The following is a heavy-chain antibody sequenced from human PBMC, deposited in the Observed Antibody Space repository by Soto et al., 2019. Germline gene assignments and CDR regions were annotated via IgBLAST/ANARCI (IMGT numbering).Heavy chain of an antibody. Sequence: QVQLVQSGAEVKKPGASVKVSCKASGYTFTGYYIHWVRQAPGQGLEYMGRINPNSGGTNYAQKFQGRVILTRDMSIRTAYMEFSSLKSDDTAVYYCARGKMDTAPFDPWGQGTLVTVSS. CDR1: GYTFTGYY. D-gene: IGHD5-18*01. CDR2: INPNSGGT. CDR3: ARGKMDTAPFDP. J-gene: IGHJ5*02. V-gene: IGHV1-2*02.